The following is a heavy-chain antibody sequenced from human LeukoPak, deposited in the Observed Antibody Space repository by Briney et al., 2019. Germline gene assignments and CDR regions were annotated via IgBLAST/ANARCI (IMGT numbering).Heavy chain of an antibody. J-gene: IGHJ4*02. D-gene: IGHD3-10*01. CDR2: IYTSGST. CDR1: GGSISSSSYY. CDR3: ARGGMVRGIPDY. Sequence: SETLSLTCTVSGGSISSSSYYWSWIRQPAGKGLEWIGRIYTSGSTNYNPSLKSRVTISVDTSKNQFSLKLSSVTAADTAVYYCARGGMVRGIPDYWGQGTLVTVSS. V-gene: IGHV4-61*02.